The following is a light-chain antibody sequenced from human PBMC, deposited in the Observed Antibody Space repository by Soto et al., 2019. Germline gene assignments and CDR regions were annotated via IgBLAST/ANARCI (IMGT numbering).Light chain of an antibody. V-gene: IGKV3-15*01. J-gene: IGKJ5*01. Sequence: EIVMTQSPASLSVSPGERVTLSGRAVQGVTTNFAWYQQKSGQSPRLLIYDVSTRATGVPARFSGTGSETDFTLNISGLQYEESAVYFCQQYNNWPFTVGQGTRREIK. CDR1: QGVTTN. CDR2: DVS. CDR3: QQYNNWPFT.